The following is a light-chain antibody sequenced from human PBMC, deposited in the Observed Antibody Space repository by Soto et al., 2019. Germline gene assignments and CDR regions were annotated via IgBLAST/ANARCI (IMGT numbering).Light chain of an antibody. CDR1: QSVNRN. V-gene: IGKV3-15*01. Sequence: EVLMTQSPATLSVSPGERATLSCRASQSVNRNLAWYQQKPGQAPRLLIYGASTRATGIPARFSGSGSGTEFTLTITSLQSEDFAIYYCQQYNNWPPITFGQGTRLEIK. CDR3: QQYNNWPPIT. CDR2: GAS. J-gene: IGKJ5*01.